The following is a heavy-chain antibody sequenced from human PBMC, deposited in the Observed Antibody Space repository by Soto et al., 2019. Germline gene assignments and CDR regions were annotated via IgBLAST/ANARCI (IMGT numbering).Heavy chain of an antibody. Sequence: SETLSLTCTVSGGSISSSSYYWGWIRQPPGKGLEWIGSIYYSGSTYYNPSLKSRVTISVDTSKNQFSLKLSSVTAADTAVYYCARHEDLEWLLRGWFDPWGQGTLVTVSS. J-gene: IGHJ5*02. CDR2: IYYSGST. D-gene: IGHD3-3*01. V-gene: IGHV4-39*01. CDR1: GGSISSSSYY. CDR3: ARHEDLEWLLRGWFDP.